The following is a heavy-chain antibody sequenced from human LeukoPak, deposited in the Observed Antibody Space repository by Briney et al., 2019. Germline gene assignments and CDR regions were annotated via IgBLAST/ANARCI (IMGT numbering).Heavy chain of an antibody. CDR1: GFTFTTYS. D-gene: IGHD1-26*01. J-gene: IGHJ4*02. CDR3: TRGLQWELLGSCDY. Sequence: GGSLRLSCAASGFTFTTYSMVWVRQAPGKGLEWVSYISQGGTSAHYADSVRGRFTISRDNAKNSVYLQMNSLRAEDTAVYYCTRGLQWELLGSCDYWGQGTLVSVAS. CDR2: ISQGGTSA. V-gene: IGHV3-48*04.